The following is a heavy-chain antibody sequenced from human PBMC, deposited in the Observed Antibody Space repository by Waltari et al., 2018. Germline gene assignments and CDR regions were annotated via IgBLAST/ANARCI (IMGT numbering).Heavy chain of an antibody. CDR2: SNPSGGST. CDR3: ALDTGALWMDV. CDR1: EYTFTSSY. V-gene: IGHV1-46*01. Sequence: QVQLVQSGAEVKKPGASVKISCKTSEYTFTSSYIHWVRQAPGQGLEWMGISNPSGGSTSDEQKFQGRVTMTRDTSTSTVYMELSSLRSEDTAVYYCALDTGALWMDVWGQGTTVTVSS. D-gene: IGHD2-21*01. J-gene: IGHJ6*02.